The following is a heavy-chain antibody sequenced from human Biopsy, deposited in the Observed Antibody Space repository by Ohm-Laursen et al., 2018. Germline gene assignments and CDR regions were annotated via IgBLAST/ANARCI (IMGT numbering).Heavy chain of an antibody. Sequence: SLRLSCTASRFTFSTYGMHWVRQAPGKGLEWVAVISFDGSAQKYADSVKGQFTISRDNSKNTLYLQMNSLRAEDTAVFYCVKDRGAAGTDYCYGMDVWGQGTPVTVSS. CDR3: VKDRGAAGTDYCYGMDV. CDR2: ISFDGSAQ. D-gene: IGHD3-10*01. V-gene: IGHV3-30*18. J-gene: IGHJ6*02. CDR1: RFTFSTYG.